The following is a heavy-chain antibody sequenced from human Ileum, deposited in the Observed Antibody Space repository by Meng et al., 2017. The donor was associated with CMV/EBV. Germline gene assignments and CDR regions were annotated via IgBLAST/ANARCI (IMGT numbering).Heavy chain of an antibody. CDR1: GGTFSSYA. Sequence: ASVKVSCKASGGTFSSYAISWVRQAPGQGLEWMGWISTYNGNTNYAQKFRGRVTLTTDASTRTVYMELRSLRSDDAAIYYCARDRGTYLAYLDYWGQGTLVTVSS. V-gene: IGHV1-18*01. J-gene: IGHJ4*02. D-gene: IGHD1-26*01. CDR2: ISTYNGNT. CDR3: ARDRGTYLAYLDY.